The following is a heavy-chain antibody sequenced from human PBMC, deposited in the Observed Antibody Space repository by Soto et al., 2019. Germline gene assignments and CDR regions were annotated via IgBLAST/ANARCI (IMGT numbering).Heavy chain of an antibody. J-gene: IGHJ6*02. CDR3: ARREPHYYSYYGMDV. CDR2: VYPGDSDT. CDR1: GYSFTTYW. Sequence: GESLKISCKASGYSFTTYWIGWVRQMPGKGLEWMGIVYPGDSDTRYSPSFQGQVTISADRSTSTAYLQWSSLKASDTAMYYCARREPHYYSYYGMDVWGQGTAVTVSS. V-gene: IGHV5-51*01.